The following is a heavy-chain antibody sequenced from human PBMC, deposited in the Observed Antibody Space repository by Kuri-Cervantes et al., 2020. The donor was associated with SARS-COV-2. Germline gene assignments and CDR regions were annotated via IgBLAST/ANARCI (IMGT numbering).Heavy chain of an antibody. D-gene: IGHD1-26*01. CDR2: IRYDGSNK. CDR1: GFTFSSYG. J-gene: IGHJ4*02. V-gene: IGHV3-30*02. Sequence: GESLKISCAASGFTFSSYGMHWVRQAPGKGLEWVAFIRYDGSNKYYADSVKGRFTISRDNSKNTLYLQMNSLRAEDTAVYYCAKDTYYENWGQGTLVTVSS. CDR3: AKDTYYEN.